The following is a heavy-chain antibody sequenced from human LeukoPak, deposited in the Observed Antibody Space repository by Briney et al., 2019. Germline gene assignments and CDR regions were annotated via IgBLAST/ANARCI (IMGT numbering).Heavy chain of an antibody. CDR2: IKYDGSTT. CDR1: GFTFSTYW. CDR3: ARGVPGFYYFDY. Sequence: GGSLRLSCAASGFTFSTYWMHWVRQTPGKGLVWVSRIKYDGSTTNYADSVKGRFTISRDNAGSTLYLQMNSLRAEDTAVYFCARGVPGFYYFDYWGQGTLVTVSS. J-gene: IGHJ4*02. V-gene: IGHV3-74*01. D-gene: IGHD2-2*01.